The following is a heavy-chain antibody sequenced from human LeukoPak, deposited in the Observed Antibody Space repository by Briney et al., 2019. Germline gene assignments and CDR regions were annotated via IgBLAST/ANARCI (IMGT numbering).Heavy chain of an antibody. CDR2: IKQDGSEK. D-gene: IGHD3-3*01. CDR3: ARDGGDSGMYV. Sequence: SGGSLRLSCAASGFTFISYWMSWVRQAPGMGLEWVANIKQDGSEKYYVDSVKGRFTISRDNAKNSLYLQMNSLRAEDTAVYYCARDGGDSGMYVWGKGTTVTVSS. J-gene: IGHJ6*04. V-gene: IGHV3-7*01. CDR1: GFTFISYW.